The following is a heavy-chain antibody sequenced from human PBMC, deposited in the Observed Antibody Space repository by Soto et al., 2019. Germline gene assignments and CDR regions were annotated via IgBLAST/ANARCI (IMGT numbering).Heavy chain of an antibody. D-gene: IGHD2-8*01. J-gene: IGHJ4*02. V-gene: IGHV1-8*01. Sequence: ASVKVSCKASGYTFTSYDINWVRQATGQGLEWMGWMNPNSGNTGYAQKFQGRVTMTRNTSISTAYMELSSLRSEDTAVYYCARGEWGALGWMVYAIPPAQEYYFDYWGQGTLVTVSS. CDR3: ARGEWGALGWMVYAIPPAQEYYFDY. CDR1: GYTFTSYD. CDR2: MNPNSGNT.